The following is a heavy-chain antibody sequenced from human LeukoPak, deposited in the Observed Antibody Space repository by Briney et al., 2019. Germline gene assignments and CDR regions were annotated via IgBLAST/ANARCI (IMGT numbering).Heavy chain of an antibody. CDR2: ISAYNGNT. Sequence: ASVKVSCKTSGYTFTSYGISWVRQAPGQGLEWMGWISAYNGNTNYAQKLQGRVTMTTDTSTSTAYMEVRSLRSDDTAISYCARVYRDTYGQNWGQGTLVTVSS. CDR1: GYTFTSYG. CDR3: ARVYRDTYGQN. V-gene: IGHV1-18*04. D-gene: IGHD5-18*01. J-gene: IGHJ4*02.